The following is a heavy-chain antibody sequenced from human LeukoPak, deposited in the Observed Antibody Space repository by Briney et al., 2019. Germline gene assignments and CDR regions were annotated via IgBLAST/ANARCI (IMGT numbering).Heavy chain of an antibody. V-gene: IGHV3-30-3*01. CDR2: ISYDGSNK. CDR1: GFTFSSCA. D-gene: IGHD2/OR15-2a*01. CDR3: ARDQVRFLYYFDY. Sequence: PGGSLRLSCAASGFTFSSCAMHWVRQAPGKGLEWVAVISYDGSNKYYADSVKGRFTISRDNSKNTLYLQMNSLRAEDTAVYYCARDQVRFLYYFDYWGQGTLVTVSS. J-gene: IGHJ4*02.